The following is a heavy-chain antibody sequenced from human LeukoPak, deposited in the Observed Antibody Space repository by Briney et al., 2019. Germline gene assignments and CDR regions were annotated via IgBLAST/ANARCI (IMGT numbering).Heavy chain of an antibody. CDR3: AGHRQYCSSTSCYEPHTRAYGMDV. J-gene: IGHJ6*02. CDR2: MNPNSGNT. Sequence: GASVKVSCKASGYTFTSYDINWVRQATGQGLEWMGWMNPNSGNTGYAQKFQGRVTMTRNTSISTAYMELSSLRSEDTAVYYCAGHRQYCSSTSCYEPHTRAYGMDVWGQGTTVTVSS. V-gene: IGHV1-8*01. CDR1: GYTFTSYD. D-gene: IGHD2-2*01.